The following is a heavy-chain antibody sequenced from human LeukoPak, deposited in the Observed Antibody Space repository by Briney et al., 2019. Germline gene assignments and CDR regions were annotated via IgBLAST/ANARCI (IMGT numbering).Heavy chain of an antibody. Sequence: PSETLSLTCAVYGGSFSGYYWSWIRQPPGKGLEWIGEINHSGSTNYNPSLKSRVTISVDTSKNQFSLKLSSVTAADTAVYYCARGWGPVGPRETRYYYYGMDVWGQGTTVTVSS. D-gene: IGHD7-27*01. CDR3: ARGWGPVGPRETRYYYYGMDV. CDR1: GGSFSGYY. J-gene: IGHJ6*02. CDR2: INHSGST. V-gene: IGHV4-34*01.